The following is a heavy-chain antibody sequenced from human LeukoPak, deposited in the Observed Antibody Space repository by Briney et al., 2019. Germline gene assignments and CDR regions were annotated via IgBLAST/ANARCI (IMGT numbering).Heavy chain of an antibody. V-gene: IGHV4-59*12. CDR1: GGSISSYY. J-gene: IGHJ4*02. D-gene: IGHD3-3*01. CDR3: ARGYNNYDFWSGYPTYYFDY. Sequence: SETLSLTCTVSGGSISSYYWSWIRQPPGKGLERIGYIYYSGSTNYNPSLKSRVTISVDTSKNQFSLKLSSVTAADTAVYYCARGYNNYDFWSGYPTYYFDYWGQGTLVTVSS. CDR2: IYYSGST.